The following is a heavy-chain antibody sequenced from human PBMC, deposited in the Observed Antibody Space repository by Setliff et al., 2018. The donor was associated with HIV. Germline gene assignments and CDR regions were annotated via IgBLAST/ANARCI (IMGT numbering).Heavy chain of an antibody. V-gene: IGHV1-69*05. D-gene: IGHD5-12*01. CDR3: ARVGERWLQFYYFDN. CDR2: IIPIFGTT. J-gene: IGHJ4*02. CDR1: GGTFSSYA. Sequence: SVKVSCKASGGTFSSYAINWVRQAPGQGLEWMGGIIPIFGTTTYAQKFQGRVTMTRGTSTGTVYMELRSLRSEDTAVYYCARVGERWLQFYYFDNWGQGTLVTVSS.